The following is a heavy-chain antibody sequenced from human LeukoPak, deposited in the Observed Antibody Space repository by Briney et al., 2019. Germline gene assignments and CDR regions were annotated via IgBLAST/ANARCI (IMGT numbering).Heavy chain of an antibody. Sequence: ASVKVSCKASGYTFTNYDIDWVRQATGQGLEWMGWMHPSNGDTGYAQKFQGRVTMTRNTSTTTAYMELSSLRSDDTAVYYCARRVRGVVIFSRAQGSFDLWGQGTLVTVSS. CDR1: GYTFTNYD. J-gene: IGHJ3*01. CDR3: ARRVRGVVIFSRAQGSFDL. D-gene: IGHD3-10*01. V-gene: IGHV1-8*01. CDR2: MHPSNGDT.